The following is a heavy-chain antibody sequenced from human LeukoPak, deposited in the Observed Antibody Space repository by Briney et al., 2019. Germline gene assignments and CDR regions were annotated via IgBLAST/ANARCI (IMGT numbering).Heavy chain of an antibody. CDR3: ARGGSGCSYGYFWS. J-gene: IGHJ4*02. CDR1: GGSFSSYY. CDR2: INHSGST. Sequence: SETLSLTCAVYGGSFSSYYWTWIRQAPGKGLEWIGEINHSGSTNYNPSLTSRVTLSVDTSKNQFSLNLNSVTAADTAVYYCARGGSGCSYGYFWSWGQGTLVTVSS. V-gene: IGHV4-34*01. D-gene: IGHD5-18*01.